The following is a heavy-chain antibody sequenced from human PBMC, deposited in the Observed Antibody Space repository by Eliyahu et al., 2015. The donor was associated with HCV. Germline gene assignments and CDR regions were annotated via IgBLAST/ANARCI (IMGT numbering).Heavy chain of an antibody. J-gene: IGHJ4*02. CDR1: GFXFSSYG. Sequence: QVQLVESGGGVVQPGRSLRLSCAASGFXFSSYGMHWVRQAPGKGLEGVAVIWYDGSNKYYADSVKGRFTISRDNSKNTLYLQMNSLRAEDTAVYYCARDTDYYGSGSSDYWGQGTLVTVSS. CDR3: ARDTDYYGSGSSDY. D-gene: IGHD3-10*01. V-gene: IGHV3-33*01. CDR2: IWYDGSNK.